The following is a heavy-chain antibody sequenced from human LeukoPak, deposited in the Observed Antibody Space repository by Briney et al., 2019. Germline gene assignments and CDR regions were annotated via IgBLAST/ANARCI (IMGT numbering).Heavy chain of an antibody. Sequence: SETLSLTCTVSGGSISSYYWSWIRQPPGKGLEWIGYIYYSGRTNYNPSLESRVTISVDTSKNQFSLKLTSVTAADTAMYYCARRGGNPLGAFDIWGQGTMVTVSS. J-gene: IGHJ3*02. CDR1: GGSISSYY. CDR2: IYYSGRT. V-gene: IGHV4-59*01. CDR3: ARRGGNPLGAFDI. D-gene: IGHD4-23*01.